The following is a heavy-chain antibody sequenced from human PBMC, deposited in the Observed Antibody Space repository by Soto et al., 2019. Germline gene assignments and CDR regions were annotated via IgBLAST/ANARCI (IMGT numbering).Heavy chain of an antibody. J-gene: IGHJ6*03. Sequence: GGSLRLSCAASGFTFSNAWMSWVRQAPGKGLEWVGRIKSKTDGGTTDYAAPVKGRFTISRDDSKNTLYLQMNSLKTEDTAVYYCTTGGRLWFGELLSYYYMDVWGKGTTVTVSS. D-gene: IGHD3-10*01. CDR3: TTGGRLWFGELLSYYYMDV. V-gene: IGHV3-15*01. CDR1: GFTFSNAW. CDR2: IKSKTDGGTT.